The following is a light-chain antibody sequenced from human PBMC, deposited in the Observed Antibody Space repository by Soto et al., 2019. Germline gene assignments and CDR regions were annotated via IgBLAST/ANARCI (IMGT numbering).Light chain of an antibody. CDR1: RSNIGNNY. CDR2: DNN. J-gene: IGLJ2*01. CDR3: GTWDSSLSAVV. Sequence: QSVLTQPPSVSAAPGQKVTISCSGSRSNIGNNYVSWYQQLPGTAPKLLIYDNNKRPSGIPDRFSGSKSGTSATLGITGLQTGDEADYHCGTWDSSLSAVVFGGGTKVTVL. V-gene: IGLV1-51*01.